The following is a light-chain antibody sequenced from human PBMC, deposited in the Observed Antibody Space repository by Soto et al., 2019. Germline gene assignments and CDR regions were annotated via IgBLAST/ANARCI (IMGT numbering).Light chain of an antibody. CDR2: WAS. J-gene: IGKJ3*01. CDR1: QSVLYSSNNKNY. CDR3: QQYYSTPFT. V-gene: IGKV4-1*01. Sequence: DIVMTQSPDSLAVSLGERATINCKSSQSVLYSSNNKNYLAWYQQKPGQPPKLLIYWASTRESGVPDRFSGSGSGTDFTLTSSSLQAEDLAVYYCQQYYSTPFTFGPGTKVDIK.